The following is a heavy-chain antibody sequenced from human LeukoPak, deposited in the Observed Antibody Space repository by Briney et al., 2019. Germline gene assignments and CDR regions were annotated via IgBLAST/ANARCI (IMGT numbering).Heavy chain of an antibody. Sequence: PGGSLRLSCAASGFTFSTYGMHWVRQAPGKGLEWVAFLRYAGINKYYAGAVKGRFTISRDNFKNTLYLQMNSLRAEDTAVYYCAKGGGYEVLYDYWGQGTLVTVSS. D-gene: IGHD5-12*01. CDR1: GFTFSTYG. J-gene: IGHJ4*02. V-gene: IGHV3-30*02. CDR2: LRYAGINK. CDR3: AKGGGYEVLYDY.